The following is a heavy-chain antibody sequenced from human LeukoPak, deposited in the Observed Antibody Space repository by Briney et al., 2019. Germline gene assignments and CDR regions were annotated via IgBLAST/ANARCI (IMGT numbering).Heavy chain of an antibody. V-gene: IGHV3-7*01. CDR3: ARGGHRQKEF. D-gene: IGHD3-10*01. CDR2: IKPDGSDK. J-gene: IGHJ4*02. Sequence: GGSLRLSCEASGFTFRSYWMTWVRQSPGKGLEWVAIIKPDGSDKFHVDSVKGRFTISRDNAKNSLYLQMSNLRAEHTAVYYCARGGHRQKEFWGQGTLVTVSS. CDR1: GFTFRSYW.